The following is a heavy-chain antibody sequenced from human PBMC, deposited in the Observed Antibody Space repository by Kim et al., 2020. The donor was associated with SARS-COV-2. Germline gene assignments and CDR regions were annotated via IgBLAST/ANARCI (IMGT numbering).Heavy chain of an antibody. D-gene: IGHD6-13*01. J-gene: IGHJ6*02. CDR3: ARGFRYGGKYSSSWYSPPLPDLGGMDV. Sequence: SETLSLTCAVYGGSFSGYYWSWIRQPPGKGLEWIGEINHSGSTNYNPSLKSRVTISVDTSKNQFSLKLSSVTAADTAVYYCARGFRYGGKYSSSWYSPPLPDLGGMDVWGQGTTVTVSS. CDR1: GGSFSGYY. CDR2: INHSGST. V-gene: IGHV4-34*01.